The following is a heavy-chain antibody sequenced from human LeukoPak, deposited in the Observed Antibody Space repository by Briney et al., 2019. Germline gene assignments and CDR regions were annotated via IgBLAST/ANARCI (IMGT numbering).Heavy chain of an antibody. Sequence: SETLSLTCTASGFSISGYYWSWIRQPPGEGLDWIGYIYHSGSANYNPSLKSRVTISVDTSKNQFSLKLSSVTAADTAVYYCARVGLAVAGLFYFDYWSQGTLVTVSS. J-gene: IGHJ4*02. CDR3: ARVGLAVAGLFYFDY. V-gene: IGHV4-59*01. CDR2: IYHSGSA. D-gene: IGHD6-19*01. CDR1: GFSISGYY.